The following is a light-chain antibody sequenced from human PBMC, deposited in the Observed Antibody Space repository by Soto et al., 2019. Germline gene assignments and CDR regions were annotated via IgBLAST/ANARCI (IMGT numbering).Light chain of an antibody. CDR3: QQYDKIPIT. CDR2: DAS. V-gene: IGKV1-33*01. Sequence: DIQMTQSPSSLSASVGDRVTITCQASQDISNYLNWYQQKPGKAPKLLIYDASNLETGVPSRFSGSGSGTDFTFTISSLQPEDIATYYCQQYDKIPITFGQGTRLEIK. J-gene: IGKJ5*01. CDR1: QDISNY.